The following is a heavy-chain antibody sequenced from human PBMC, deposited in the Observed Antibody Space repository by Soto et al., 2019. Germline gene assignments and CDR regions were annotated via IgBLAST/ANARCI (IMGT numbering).Heavy chain of an antibody. CDR2: IRSDGGGT. V-gene: IGHV3-23*01. CDR3: AGIDYSTSAGV. D-gene: IGHD6-13*01. CDR1: GFTFSSYA. J-gene: IGHJ6*02. Sequence: PGGSLRLSCAASGFTFSSYAMSWVRQAPGKGLEWVSAIRSDGGGTYYADSVKGRFTISRDNSKNTLYLQMSSLRAEDTAVYFCAGIDYSTSAGVWGQGTTVTVSS.